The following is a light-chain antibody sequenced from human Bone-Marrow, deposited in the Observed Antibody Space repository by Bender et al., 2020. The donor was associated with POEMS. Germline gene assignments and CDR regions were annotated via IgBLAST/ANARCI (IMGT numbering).Light chain of an antibody. V-gene: IGLV2-23*01. Sequence: QSALTQPASVSGSPGQSITMSCTGTSSDIGSYNLVSWYQQHPGSAPQLVIYEGNKRPSGVSPRFSGSKSGNTASLTISGLQADDEADYYCCSYGGGAIWVFGGGTKLTVL. CDR3: CSYGGGAIWV. CDR1: SSDIGSYNL. J-gene: IGLJ3*02. CDR2: EGN.